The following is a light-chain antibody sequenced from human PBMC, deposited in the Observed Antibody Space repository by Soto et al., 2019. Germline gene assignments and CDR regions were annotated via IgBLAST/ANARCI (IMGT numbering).Light chain of an antibody. CDR1: SSDVGGYSY. V-gene: IGLV2-11*01. CDR3: CSYAGAFTYV. Sequence: QSALTQPRSVSGSPGHSVTISCTGTSSDVGGYSYVSWYQQHPGKAPKLMISDVSKRPSGVPDRFSGSKFGNTASLTISGLQAEDEADYYCCSYAGAFTYVFGSGPKVTVL. CDR2: DVS. J-gene: IGLJ1*01.